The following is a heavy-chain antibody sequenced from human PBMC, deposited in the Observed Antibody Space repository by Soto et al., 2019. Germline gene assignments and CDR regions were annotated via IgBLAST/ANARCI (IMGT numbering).Heavy chain of an antibody. CDR1: GGSISSGGYS. D-gene: IGHD3-10*01. V-gene: IGHV4-30-2*01. CDR2: IYHSGST. J-gene: IGHJ4*02. CDR3: ARSGGSGSYYRVDY. Sequence: RSLTCAVSGGSISSGGYSWSWIRQPPGKGLEWIGYIYHSGSTYYNPSLKSRVTISVDRSKNQFSLKLSSVTAADTAVYYCARSGGSGSYYRVDYWGQGTLVTVSS.